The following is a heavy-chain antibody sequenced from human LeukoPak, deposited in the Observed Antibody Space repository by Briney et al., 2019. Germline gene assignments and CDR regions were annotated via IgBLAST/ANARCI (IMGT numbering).Heavy chain of an antibody. CDR3: ARGYYGSGYVDY. D-gene: IGHD3-10*01. CDR2: INAGNGNT. V-gene: IGHV1-3*01. Sequence: GASVKVSCKASGYTFTSYAMHWVRQAPGQRPEWMGWINAGNGNTKYSQKFQGRVTITRDTSASTAYMELSSLRSEDTAVYYCARGYYGSGYVDYWGQGTLVTVSS. J-gene: IGHJ4*02. CDR1: GYTFTSYA.